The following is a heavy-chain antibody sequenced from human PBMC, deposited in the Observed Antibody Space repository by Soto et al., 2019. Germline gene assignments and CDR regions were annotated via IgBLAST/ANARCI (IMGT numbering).Heavy chain of an antibody. CDR3: ARASFTIFGSAFDI. CDR1: GDSVSSNSAA. D-gene: IGHD3-3*01. V-gene: IGHV6-1*01. J-gene: IGHJ3*02. Sequence: SQTLSLTCASSGDSVSSNSAAWNWIRQSPSRGLEWLGRTYYRSKWYNDYAVSVKSRITINPDTSKNQFSLQLNSVTPEDTAVYYCARASFTIFGSAFDIWGQGTMVTVSS. CDR2: TYYRSKWYN.